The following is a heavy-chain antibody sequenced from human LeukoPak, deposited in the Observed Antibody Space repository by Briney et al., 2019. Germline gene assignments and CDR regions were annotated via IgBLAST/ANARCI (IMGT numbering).Heavy chain of an antibody. Sequence: PGGSLRLSCAASGFTFSNYNMNWIRQPPGKGLEWGGEINHSGSTNYNPSLPSRVTISVDTSKEQFSLQLTSVTAAYTAVYYCARRNVLRYFDWWGFDAFDIWGQGTMVTVSS. CDR3: ARRNVLRYFDWWGFDAFDI. D-gene: IGHD3-9*01. CDR1: GFTFSNYN. V-gene: IGHV4-34*01. CDR2: INHSGST. J-gene: IGHJ3*02.